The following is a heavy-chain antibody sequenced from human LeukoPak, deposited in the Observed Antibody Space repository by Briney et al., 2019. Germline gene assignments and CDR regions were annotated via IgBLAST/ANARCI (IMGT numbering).Heavy chain of an antibody. CDR2: ISGYNDST. D-gene: IGHD3-22*01. V-gene: IGHV1-18*01. CDR1: GYTFTNYA. Sequence: ASVKVSCKASGYTFTNYAISWVRQAPGQGLEWMGWISGYNDSTNYAQKVQGRVTMTTDTSTSTAYMELRSLRSDDTAVYYCARDSYDSSGNYLDYWGQGTLVTVSS. J-gene: IGHJ4*02. CDR3: ARDSYDSSGNYLDY.